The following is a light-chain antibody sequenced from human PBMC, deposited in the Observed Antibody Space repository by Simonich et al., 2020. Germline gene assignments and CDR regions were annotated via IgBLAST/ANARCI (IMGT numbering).Light chain of an antibody. CDR2: AAS. V-gene: IGKV1-39*01. J-gene: IGKJ2*01. Sequence: DIQMTQSPSSLSASVGDRVTITCRASQSIRSYLNWYQQKPGKAPKLLIYAASSLQIGVPSRVSCSRSGTDFTLTISSLQPEDFATYYCQQSYSTPYTFGQGTKLEIK. CDR3: QQSYSTPYT. CDR1: QSIRSY.